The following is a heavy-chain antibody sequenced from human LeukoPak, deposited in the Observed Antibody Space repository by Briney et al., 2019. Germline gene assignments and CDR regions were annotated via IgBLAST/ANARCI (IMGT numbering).Heavy chain of an antibody. CDR2: ISWNSGSI. V-gene: IGHV3-9*03. D-gene: IGHD6-19*01. J-gene: IGHJ1*01. CDR1: GFTFDDYA. Sequence: GGSLRLSCAASGFTFDDYAMHWVRQAPGKGLEWVSGISWNSGSIGYADSVKGRFTISRDNAKNSLYLQMNGLRAEDMALYYCAKGSYSSGWGYFQHWGQGTLVTVSS. CDR3: AKGSYSSGWGYFQH.